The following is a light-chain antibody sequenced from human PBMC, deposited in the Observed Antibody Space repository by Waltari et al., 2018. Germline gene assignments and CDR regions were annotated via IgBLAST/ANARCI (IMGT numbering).Light chain of an antibody. Sequence: DIQLTQSPSTLSASVGDRVTITCRASQSIKNWLAWYQQKPGSAPKPLIFKASSLQSGVPSRFSGSGSGTEFTLTISSLQPDDFATYYCQEYNSFSPWTFGQGTNVEIK. CDR1: QSIKNW. V-gene: IGKV1-5*03. CDR2: KAS. CDR3: QEYNSFSPWT. J-gene: IGKJ1*01.